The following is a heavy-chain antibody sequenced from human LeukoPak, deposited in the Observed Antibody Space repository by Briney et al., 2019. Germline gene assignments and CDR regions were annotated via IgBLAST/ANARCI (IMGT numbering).Heavy chain of an antibody. D-gene: IGHD3-22*01. CDR1: GYSFTSYW. CDR2: IYPGDSDT. CDR3: ERRYYDSSGYYYFDY. Sequence: GESLKISCKGSGYSFTSYWIGWVRQMPGKGLEWMGIIYPGDSDTRYSPSFQGQVTISADKSISTAYLQWSSLKASDTAMYYCERRYYDSSGYYYFDYWGQGTLVTVSS. V-gene: IGHV5-51*01. J-gene: IGHJ4*02.